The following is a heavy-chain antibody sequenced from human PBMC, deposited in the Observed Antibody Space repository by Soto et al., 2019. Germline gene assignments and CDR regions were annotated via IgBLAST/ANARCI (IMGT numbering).Heavy chain of an antibody. V-gene: IGHV1-69*02. CDR2: IIPILGIA. Sequence: SVKVSCKASGGTFSSYTISWVRQAPGQVLEWMGRIIPILGIANYAQKFQGRVTITADKSTSTAYMELSSLRSEDTAVYYCARARLLDYYYYGMDVWGQGTTVTVSS. CDR3: ARARLLDYYYYGMDV. D-gene: IGHD2-15*01. CDR1: GGTFSSYT. J-gene: IGHJ6*02.